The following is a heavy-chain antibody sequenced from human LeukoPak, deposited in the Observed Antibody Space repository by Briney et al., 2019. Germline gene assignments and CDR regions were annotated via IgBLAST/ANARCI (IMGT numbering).Heavy chain of an antibody. CDR1: GGSFSGYY. J-gene: IGHJ6*03. D-gene: IGHD2-8*01. Sequence: SETLSLTCDVYGGSFSGYYWSWIRQPPGKGLEWIGEINHSGSTNYRPSLKSRITISVDKSQNQFSLKVNSLTAADTAVYYCATNGYYCMDVWGKGTTVTVSS. V-gene: IGHV4-34*01. CDR3: ATNGYYCMDV. CDR2: INHSGST.